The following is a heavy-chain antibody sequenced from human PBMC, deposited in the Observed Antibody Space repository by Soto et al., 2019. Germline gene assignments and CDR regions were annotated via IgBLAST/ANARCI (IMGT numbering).Heavy chain of an antibody. V-gene: IGHV1-46*01. CDR1: GYTFTSYY. Sequence: QVQLVQSGAEVKKPGASVKVSCKASGYTFTSYYMHWVRQAPGQGLEWMGIINPSGGSTSYAQKFQGRVTMTRDTSTSTVYMELSSLRSEDTAVYYCARDSIYVHGYSSGWYYFDYWGQGTLVTVSS. J-gene: IGHJ4*02. CDR2: INPSGGST. CDR3: ARDSIYVHGYSSGWYYFDY. D-gene: IGHD6-19*01.